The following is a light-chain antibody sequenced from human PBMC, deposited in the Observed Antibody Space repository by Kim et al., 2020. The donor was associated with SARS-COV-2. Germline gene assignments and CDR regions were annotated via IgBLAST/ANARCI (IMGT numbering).Light chain of an antibody. CDR2: DVS. Sequence: GQSITISCTGTSSDVGGYNYVSWYQQHPGKAPKFMIYDVSKRPSGVSNRFSGSKSGNTASLTISGLQAEDEADYYCSSYISSNTLVFGGGTQLTVL. CDR3: SSYISSNTLV. CDR1: SSDVGGYNY. J-gene: IGLJ3*02. V-gene: IGLV2-14*04.